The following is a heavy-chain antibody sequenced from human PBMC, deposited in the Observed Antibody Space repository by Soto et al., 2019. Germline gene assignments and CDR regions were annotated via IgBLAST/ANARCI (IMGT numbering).Heavy chain of an antibody. Sequence: GEALKISCQGSGYIFTKYWIGWVRQMPGKGLEWMGIIYPGDSDTRYSPSFQGQVTISADKSISTAYLQWSSLKASDTAMYYCARLPHIFDFDNWGPGTLVTVSS. CDR1: GYIFTKYW. CDR2: IYPGDSDT. J-gene: IGHJ4*01. D-gene: IGHD2-21*01. V-gene: IGHV5-51*01. CDR3: ARLPHIFDFDN.